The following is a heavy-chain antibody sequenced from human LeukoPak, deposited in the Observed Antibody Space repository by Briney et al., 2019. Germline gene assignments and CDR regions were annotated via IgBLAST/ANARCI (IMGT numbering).Heavy chain of an antibody. CDR2: IIPILGIA. J-gene: IGHJ5*02. CDR1: GGTFSSYA. Sequence: GASVKVSCKASGGTFSSYAISWVRQAPGQGLEWMGGIIPILGIANYAQKFQGRVTITADKSTSTAYMELSSLRSEDTAVYYCASQRRSPSARFWFDPWGQGTLVTVSS. CDR3: ASQRRSPSARFWFDP. V-gene: IGHV1-69*10. D-gene: IGHD2-15*01.